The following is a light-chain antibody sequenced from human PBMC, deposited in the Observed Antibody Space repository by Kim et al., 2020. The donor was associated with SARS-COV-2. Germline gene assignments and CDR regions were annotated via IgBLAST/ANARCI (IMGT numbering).Light chain of an antibody. CDR3: HVWDSNTAV. J-gene: IGLJ3*02. V-gene: IGLV3-9*01. CDR1: SIGAKS. CDR2: RDR. Sequence: VALGQTARITCGGSSIGAKSAQWYQQKPGQAPVLVIYRDRNRPSGIPERFSGSNSGNTATLTISRAQAGDEADYYCHVWDSNTAVFGGGTQLTVL.